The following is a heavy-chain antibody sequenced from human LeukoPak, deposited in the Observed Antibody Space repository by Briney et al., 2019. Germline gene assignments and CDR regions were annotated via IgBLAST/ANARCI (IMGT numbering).Heavy chain of an antibody. CDR2: INAGNGNT. CDR3: ARGGSIAPFGY. D-gene: IGHD6-6*01. V-gene: IGHV1-3*01. Sequence: GPVKVSCKASGYTFTSYGISWVRQAPGQRLEWMGWINAGNGNTKYSQKFQGRVTITRDTSASTAYMELSSLRSEDTAVYYCARGGSIAPFGYWGQGTLVTVSS. J-gene: IGHJ4*02. CDR1: GYTFTSYG.